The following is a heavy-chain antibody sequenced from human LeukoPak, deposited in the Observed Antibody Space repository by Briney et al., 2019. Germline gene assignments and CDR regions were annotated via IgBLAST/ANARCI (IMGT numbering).Heavy chain of an antibody. CDR3: ARHYGP. CDR1: GFTYSSHW. Sequence: GSLRLSCAASGFTYSSHWMHWIRQPPGKGLEWIGSIYDSGSTYYNPSLKSRVTISVDTSKNQFSLKLNSVTAADTAVYYCARHYGPWGQGTLVTVSS. CDR2: IYDSGST. D-gene: IGHD3-10*01. V-gene: IGHV4-39*01. J-gene: IGHJ5*02.